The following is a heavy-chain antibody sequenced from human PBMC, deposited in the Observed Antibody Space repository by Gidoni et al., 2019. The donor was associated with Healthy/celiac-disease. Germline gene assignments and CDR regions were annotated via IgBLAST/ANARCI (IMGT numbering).Heavy chain of an antibody. Sequence: EVQLVESGGGLVQPGGSLRLSCAPSGFTYSSYWMHWVRQAPGKGLVWVSRINSDGSSTSYADSVKGRFTISRDNAKNPLYLPMNSLRAEDTAVYYCARDYPVIAVACFFLWGQGTLVTVSS. V-gene: IGHV3-74*01. CDR2: INSDGSST. D-gene: IGHD6-19*01. CDR1: GFTYSSYW. CDR3: ARDYPVIAVACFFL. J-gene: IGHJ4*02.